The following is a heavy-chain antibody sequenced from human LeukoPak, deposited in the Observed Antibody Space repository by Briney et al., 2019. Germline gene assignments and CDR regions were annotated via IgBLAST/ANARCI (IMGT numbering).Heavy chain of an antibody. V-gene: IGHV1-18*01. CDR2: ISAYNGNT. Sequence: ASVKVSCRASGYTFTSYGISWVRQAPGQGLEWMGWISAYNGNTNYAQKLQGRVTMTTDTSTSTAYMELRSLRSDDTAVYYCARDNSGSYWGNAFDIWGQGTMVTVSS. CDR1: GYTFTSYG. J-gene: IGHJ3*02. D-gene: IGHD1-26*01. CDR3: ARDNSGSYWGNAFDI.